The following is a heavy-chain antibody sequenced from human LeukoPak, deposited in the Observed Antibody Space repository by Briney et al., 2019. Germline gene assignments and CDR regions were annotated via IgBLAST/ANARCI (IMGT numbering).Heavy chain of an antibody. Sequence: GASVKVSSKASGYTFTGYYMHWVRQAPGKGLEWMGGFDPEDGETTYAQKFQGRVTMTEDTSTDTAYMELSSLRSEDTAVYYCATLHGDYEYSFDPWGQGVLVTVSS. D-gene: IGHD4-17*01. CDR3: ATLHGDYEYSFDP. CDR1: GYTFTGYY. V-gene: IGHV1-24*01. J-gene: IGHJ5*02. CDR2: FDPEDGET.